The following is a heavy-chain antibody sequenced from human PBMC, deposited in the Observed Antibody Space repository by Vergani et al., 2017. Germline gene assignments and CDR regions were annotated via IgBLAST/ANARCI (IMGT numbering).Heavy chain of an antibody. CDR1: GSSISSSSYY. D-gene: IGHD5-18*01. J-gene: IGHJ4*02. CDR2: IYYSGST. CDR3: ATLGIQLWMHFDY. Sequence: QLQLQESGPGLVKPSETLSLTCTVSGSSISSSSYYWGWIRQPPGKGLEWIGSIYYSGSTYYNPSLKSRVTISVDTSKNQFSLKLSSVTAADTAVYYCATLGIQLWMHFDYWGQGTLVTVSS. V-gene: IGHV4-39*01.